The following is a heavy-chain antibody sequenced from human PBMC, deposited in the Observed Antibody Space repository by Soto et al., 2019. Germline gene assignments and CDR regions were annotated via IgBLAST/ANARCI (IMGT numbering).Heavy chain of an antibody. CDR3: ATSTSPILSTYGFVEAFDI. CDR2: IIPMFRTP. D-gene: IGHD3-10*01. CDR1: GGTFRSYE. J-gene: IGHJ3*02. Sequence: QVQVVQSGAEVRKPGSSVKVSCKVSGGTFRSYEISWVRQAPGQGLEWVGGIIPMFRTPNYAQRFQGTVTITADEGTSTAYMELTSLRSEDTALYYCATSTSPILSTYGFVEAFDIWGQGTLVIVSS. V-gene: IGHV1-69*12.